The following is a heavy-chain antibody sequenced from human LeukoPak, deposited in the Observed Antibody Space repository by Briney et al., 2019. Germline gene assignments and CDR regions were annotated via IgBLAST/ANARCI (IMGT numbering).Heavy chain of an antibody. V-gene: IGHV3-23*01. J-gene: IGHJ4*01. CDR2: ISGSGSTT. CDR1: GFTFTSYA. D-gene: IGHD3-16*01. CDR3: AKGDLGFGRFYFDY. Sequence: GGSLRLSCAASGFTFTSYAMNWVRQAPGKGLEWVSSISGSGSTTYNADSVKGRFTISRDNSKNTLYLQMNNLRAEDTAVYYCAKGDLGFGRFYFDYWGHGNLVTVSP.